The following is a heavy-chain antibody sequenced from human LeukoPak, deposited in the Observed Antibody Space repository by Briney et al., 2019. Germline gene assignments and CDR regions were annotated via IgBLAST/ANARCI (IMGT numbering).Heavy chain of an antibody. CDR1: GGSISSFY. J-gene: IGHJ4*02. V-gene: IGHV4-59*01. CDR3: ASEYCSRTTCYFDY. Sequence: SETLSLTCTVSGGSISSFYWSWIRQPPGKGLEWIGFIHYSGSTNYNPSLKSRVAISVDTSKDQFSLKLSSVTAADTAVYFCASEYCSRTTCYFDYWGQGSLVTVSS. D-gene: IGHD2-2*01. CDR2: IHYSGST.